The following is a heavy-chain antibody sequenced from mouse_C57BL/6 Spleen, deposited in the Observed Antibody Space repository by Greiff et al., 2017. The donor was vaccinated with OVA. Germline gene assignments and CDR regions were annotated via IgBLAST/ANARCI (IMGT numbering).Heavy chain of an antibody. V-gene: IGHV1-15*01. CDR2: IDPDTGGT. J-gene: IGHJ3*01. Sequence: QVQLQQSGAELVRPGASVTLSCKASGYTFTDYEMHWVKQTPVHGLEWIGAIDPDTGGTAYNQKFKGQAILTADKSSSTAYMELRSLTSEDSAVYYCTRSSWLLQVAWFAYWGQGTLVTVSA. CDR3: TRSSWLLQVAWFAY. D-gene: IGHD2-3*01. CDR1: GYTFTDYE.